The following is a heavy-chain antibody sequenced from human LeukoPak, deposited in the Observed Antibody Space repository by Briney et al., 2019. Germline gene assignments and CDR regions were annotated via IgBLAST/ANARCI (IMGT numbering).Heavy chain of an antibody. Sequence: SSETLSLTCAVYGGSFSGYYWSWIRQPPGKGLEWIGEINHSGSTNYNPSLKSRVTISVDTSKNQFSLKLSSVTAADTAVYYCARLYDYGDYVDEDWGQGTLVTVSS. V-gene: IGHV4-34*01. CDR1: GGSFSGYY. CDR2: INHSGST. CDR3: ARLYDYGDYVDED. J-gene: IGHJ4*02. D-gene: IGHD4-17*01.